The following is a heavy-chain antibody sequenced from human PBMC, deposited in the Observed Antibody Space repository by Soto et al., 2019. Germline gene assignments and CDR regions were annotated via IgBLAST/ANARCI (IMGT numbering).Heavy chain of an antibody. J-gene: IGHJ6*02. Sequence: GGLLRLSCAASGFTFSSYGMHWVRQAPGKGLEWVAVIWYDGSNKYYADSVKGRFTISRDNSKNTLYLQMNSLRAEDTAVYYCARDSSRRRYYYYGMDVWGQGTTVTVSS. CDR2: IWYDGSNK. CDR1: GFTFSSYG. V-gene: IGHV3-33*01. CDR3: ARDSSRRRYYYYGMDV.